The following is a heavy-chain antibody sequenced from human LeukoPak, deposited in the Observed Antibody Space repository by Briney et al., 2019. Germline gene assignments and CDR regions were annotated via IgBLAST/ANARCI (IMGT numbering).Heavy chain of an antibody. D-gene: IGHD5-18*01. CDR3: ARVADRFGYNYGIDEYFDY. CDR1: RGSIKRYY. CDR2: IYASGTT. V-gene: IGHV4-4*07. J-gene: IGHJ4*02. Sequence: SETLSLTCTVSRGSIKRYYWSWIRQPASKELEWLGHIYASGTTNYNPSLNSRVTMSVDTSKNQFSLRLASVTAADTAVYYCARVADRFGYNYGIDEYFDYWGQGTLVTVSS.